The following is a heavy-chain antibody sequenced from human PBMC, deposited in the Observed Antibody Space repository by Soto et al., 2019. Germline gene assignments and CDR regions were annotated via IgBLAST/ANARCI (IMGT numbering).Heavy chain of an antibody. J-gene: IGHJ6*02. CDR1: GYTFTSYG. D-gene: IGHD3-3*01. Sequence: QVQLMQSGAEVKKPGASVKVSCKASGYTFTSYGISWVRQAPGQGLEWRGWISAYNGNTNYAQKLQGRVTMTTDTSTSTAYMELRSLRSDDTAVYYCARVVGYDFWNRAYYYGMDVWGQGTTVTVSS. CDR3: ARVVGYDFWNRAYYYGMDV. CDR2: ISAYNGNT. V-gene: IGHV1-18*01.